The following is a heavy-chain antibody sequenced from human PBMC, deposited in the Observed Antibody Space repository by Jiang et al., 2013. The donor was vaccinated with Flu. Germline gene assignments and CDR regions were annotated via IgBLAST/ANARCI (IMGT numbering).Heavy chain of an antibody. CDR3: ARDRLAAAGDHYYYYYGMDV. V-gene: IGHV1-2*02. D-gene: IGHD6-13*01. CDR2: INPNSGGT. CDR1: GYTFIGYY. J-gene: IGHJ6*02. Sequence: QLVESGAEVKKPGASVKVSCKASGYTFIGYYMHWVRQAPGQGLEWMGWINPNSGGTNYAQKFQGRVTMTRDTSISTAYMELSRLRSDDTAVYYCARDRLAAAGDHYYYYYGMDVWGQGTTVTVSS.